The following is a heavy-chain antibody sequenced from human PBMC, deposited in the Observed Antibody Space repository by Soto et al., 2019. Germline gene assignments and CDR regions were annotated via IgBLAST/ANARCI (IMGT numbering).Heavy chain of an antibody. CDR2: INAGNGNT. CDR3: ARGPSVGWFDP. D-gene: IGHD6-6*01. J-gene: IGHJ5*02. V-gene: IGHV1-3*01. CDR1: GYTFTSYA. Sequence: ASVKVSCKASGYTFTSYAMHRVRQAPGQRLEWMGWINAGNGNTKYSQKFQGRVTITRDTSASTAYMELSSLRSEDTAVYYCARGPSVGWFDPWGQGTLVTVSS.